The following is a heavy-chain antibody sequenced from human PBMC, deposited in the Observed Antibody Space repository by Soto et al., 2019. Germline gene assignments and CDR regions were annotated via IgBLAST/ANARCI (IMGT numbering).Heavy chain of an antibody. D-gene: IGHD2-21*01. J-gene: IGHJ5*02. V-gene: IGHV4-59*01. CDR1: GGSISSYH. CDR3: ASAPGGASETWFDP. Sequence: PSETLSLTCTVSGGSISSYHWSWIRQPPGKGLEWIGYIYYSGSTNYNPSLKSRVTISVDTSKNQFSLKLSSVTAADTAVYYCASAPGGASETWFDPWGQGTLVTVSS. CDR2: IYYSGST.